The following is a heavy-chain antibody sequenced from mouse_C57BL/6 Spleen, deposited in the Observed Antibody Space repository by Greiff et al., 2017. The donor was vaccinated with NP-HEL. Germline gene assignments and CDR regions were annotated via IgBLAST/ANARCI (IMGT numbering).Heavy chain of an antibody. CDR3: ARYPIYDGYPYAMDY. V-gene: IGHV1-55*01. CDR2: IYPGSGST. D-gene: IGHD2-3*01. Sequence: QVQLQQPGAELVKPGASVKMSCKASGYTFTSYWITWVKQRPGQGLEWIGDIYPGSGSTNYNEKFKSKATLTVDTSSSTAYMQLSSLTSEDSAVYYCARYPIYDGYPYAMDYWGQGTSVTVSS. J-gene: IGHJ4*01. CDR1: GYTFTSYW.